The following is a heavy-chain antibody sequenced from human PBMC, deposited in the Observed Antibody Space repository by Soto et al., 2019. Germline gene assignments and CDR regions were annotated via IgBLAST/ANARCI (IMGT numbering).Heavy chain of an antibody. V-gene: IGHV3-15*07. D-gene: IGHD3-9*01. CDR3: TTDSELRYVDWLSIPPVGGACDI. J-gene: IGHJ3*02. CDR1: GFTFSNAW. Sequence: PGGSLRLSCAASGFTFSNAWMNWVRQARGKGLEWVGRIKSKTDGGTTDYAAPVKGRFTISRDDSKNTLYLQMNSLKTEDTAVYYCTTDSELRYVDWLSIPPVGGACDIWGQGTMVTVS. CDR2: IKSKTDGGTT.